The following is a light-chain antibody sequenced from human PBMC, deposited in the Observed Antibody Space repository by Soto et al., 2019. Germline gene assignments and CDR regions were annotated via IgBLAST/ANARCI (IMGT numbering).Light chain of an antibody. Sequence: QSVLTQPPSVSGAPGQRVTISCTGSRYNIGAGYDVHWYQQLPGTAPKLLIYGNRNRPSGVPDRFSGSKSGTSASLAITGLRTGDEADYYCQSYDSSLSGSLVFGGGTKLTVL. CDR3: QSYDSSLSGSLV. CDR1: RYNIGAGYD. V-gene: IGLV1-40*01. J-gene: IGLJ2*01. CDR2: GNR.